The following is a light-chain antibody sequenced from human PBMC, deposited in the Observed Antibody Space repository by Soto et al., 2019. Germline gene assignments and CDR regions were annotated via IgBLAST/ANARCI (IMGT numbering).Light chain of an antibody. CDR1: EIVFYSSNNRNY. V-gene: IGKV3-11*01. J-gene: IGKJ4*01. Sequence: DIVMTQSPDSLAVSLGETAASNCKSSEIVFYSSNNRNYLASYQQKPGQAPRLLIYGASSRATGIPARFSGSGSGTDFTLTISSLEPEDFAVYYCHQRSNWPLTFGGGTKVDNK. CDR2: GAS. CDR3: HQRSNWPLT.